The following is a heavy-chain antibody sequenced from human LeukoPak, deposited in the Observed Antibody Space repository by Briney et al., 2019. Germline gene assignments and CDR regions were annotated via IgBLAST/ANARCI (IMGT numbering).Heavy chain of an antibody. V-gene: IGHV4-34*01. J-gene: IGHJ4*02. D-gene: IGHD3-22*01. CDR3: ARGYSSHQYYDSSGYYLYYFDY. CDR2: INHSGST. CDR1: GGSFSGYY. Sequence: SETLSLTCAVYGGSFSGYYWSWIRQPPGKGLEWIGEINHSGSTNYNPSLKSRVTISVDTSKNQFSLKLSSVTAADTAVYYCARGYSSHQYYDSSGYYLYYFDYWGQGTLVTVSS.